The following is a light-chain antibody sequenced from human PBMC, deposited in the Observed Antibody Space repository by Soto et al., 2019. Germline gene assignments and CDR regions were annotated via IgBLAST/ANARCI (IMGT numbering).Light chain of an antibody. CDR1: QSITNN. J-gene: IGKJ3*01. CDR2: RAS. CDR3: QQYNQWPGT. V-gene: IGKV3-15*01. Sequence: TLAVPPGGRATLSCRASQSITNNLAWYQHKPGQAPRLLIYRASARATGIPARFSGSGSGTEFTLTINSLQSEDFAVYYCQQYNQWPGTFGPGTKVDIK.